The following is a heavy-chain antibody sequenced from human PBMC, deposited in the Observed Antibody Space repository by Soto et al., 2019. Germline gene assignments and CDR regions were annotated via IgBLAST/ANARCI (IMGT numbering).Heavy chain of an antibody. V-gene: IGHV4-39*07. J-gene: IGHJ4*02. Sequence: SETLSLTCTVSGGSISSSSYYWGWIRQPPGKGLEWIGSIYYSGSTYYNPSLKSRVTISVDRSKNQFSLKLSSVTAADTAVYYCARGAKDSSGYPDYWGQGTLVTVSS. D-gene: IGHD3-22*01. CDR2: IYYSGST. CDR1: GGSISSSSYY. CDR3: ARGAKDSSGYPDY.